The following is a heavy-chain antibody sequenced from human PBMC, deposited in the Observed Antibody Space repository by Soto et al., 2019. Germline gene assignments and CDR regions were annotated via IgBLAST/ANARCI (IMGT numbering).Heavy chain of an antibody. J-gene: IGHJ6*02. CDR1: GGSITNYY. D-gene: IGHD3-10*01. CDR3: ARHGFGPLHGLVEV. Sequence: QVQLQESGPGLVKPSETLSLTCTVSGGSITNYYCSWFRQPPGKGLEWIGYINYDGYSAYNLSLKRRVTLSMDASKTQFSLMLESVTATETAVYYCARHGFGPLHGLVEVWGPGTKVIVSS. CDR2: INYDGYS. V-gene: IGHV4-59*08.